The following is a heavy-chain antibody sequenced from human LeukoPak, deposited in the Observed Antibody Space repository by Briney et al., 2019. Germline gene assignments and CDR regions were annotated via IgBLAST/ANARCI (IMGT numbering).Heavy chain of an antibody. CDR2: MYYSGST. CDR3: ARDSRWELRDNWFDP. D-gene: IGHD1-26*01. V-gene: IGHV4-30-4*01. Sequence: PSETLSLTCTVSGGSISSGDYYWSWIRQPPGKGLEWIAYMYYSGSTYYNPSLKSRVTMSVDTSKNQFSLKLSSVTAADTAVYYCARDSRWELRDNWFDPWGQGTLVTVSS. CDR1: GGSISSGDYY. J-gene: IGHJ5*02.